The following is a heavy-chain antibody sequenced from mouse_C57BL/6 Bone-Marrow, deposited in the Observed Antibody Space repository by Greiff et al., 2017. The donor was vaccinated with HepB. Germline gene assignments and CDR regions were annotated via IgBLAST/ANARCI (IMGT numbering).Heavy chain of an antibody. V-gene: IGHV5-6*02. Sequence: DVKLQESGGDLVKPGGSLKLSCAASGFTFSSYGMSWVRQTPDKRLEWVATISSGGSYTYYPDSVKGRFTISRDNAKNTLYLQMSSLKSEDTAMYYCARVDYAPFAYWGQGTLVTVSA. J-gene: IGHJ3*01. D-gene: IGHD2-4*01. CDR2: ISSGGSYT. CDR1: GFTFSSYG. CDR3: ARVDYAPFAY.